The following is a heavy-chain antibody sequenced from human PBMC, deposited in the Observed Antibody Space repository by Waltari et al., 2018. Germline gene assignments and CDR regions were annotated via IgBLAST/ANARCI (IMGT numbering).Heavy chain of an antibody. Sequence: VQLVESACDVLQPGGSLRPPCQPSGFPFLNYEMTWVRQAPGKGLEWIAYISNTGTRTFYSDSVRGRFTISRDDAKNSVFLQMNDLRVDDSGLYYCTRGLVGAPGWGQGTLVTVSS. CDR3: TRGLVGAPG. CDR1: GFPFLNYE. V-gene: IGHV3-48*03. J-gene: IGHJ4*02. CDR2: ISNTGTRT. D-gene: IGHD1-26*01.